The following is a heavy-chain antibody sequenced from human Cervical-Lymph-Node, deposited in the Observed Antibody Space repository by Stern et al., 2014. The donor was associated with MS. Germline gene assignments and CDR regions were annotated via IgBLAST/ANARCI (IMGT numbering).Heavy chain of an antibody. D-gene: IGHD5-12*01. CDR1: GFTFSSYG. J-gene: IGHJ4*01. CDR3: AKDPLKGGYDPYYFDY. V-gene: IGHV3-30*18. Sequence: DQLVESGGGVVQPGGSLRLSCAASGFTFSSYGMHWVRQAPGKGLEWVAVISCAGSDPYYADSVKGRFTISRDNSKNTLYLQMNSLRAEDTAVYYCAKDPLKGGYDPYYFDYWGHGTLVTVSS. CDR2: ISCAGSDP.